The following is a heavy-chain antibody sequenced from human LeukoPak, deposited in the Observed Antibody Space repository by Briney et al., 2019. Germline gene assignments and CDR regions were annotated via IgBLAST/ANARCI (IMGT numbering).Heavy chain of an antibody. V-gene: IGHV3-53*01. J-gene: IGHJ4*02. D-gene: IGHD6-19*01. CDR3: ARSDTKYSSGWLYYFDY. CDR2: IYSGGST. CDR1: GFTVSSNY. Sequence: GGSLRLSCAASGFTVSSNYMSWVRQAPGKGLEWVSVIYSGGSTYYADSVKGRFTISRDNSKNTLYLQMNSLRAEDTAVYYCARSDTKYSSGWLYYFDYWGQGTLVTVSS.